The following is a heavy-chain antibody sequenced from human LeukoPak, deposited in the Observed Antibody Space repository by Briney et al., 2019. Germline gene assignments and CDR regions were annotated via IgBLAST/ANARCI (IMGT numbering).Heavy chain of an antibody. Sequence: GGSLRLSCAASGFIFSSYAMRWVREAPARGLEWVSSLRGNGDTFYADSVTGRFTLYRDGSRNTVYLHLNELRVEDTAVYYCAKSSWVSTADAVLWGQGTVVTVSS. D-gene: IGHD3-16*01. CDR1: GFIFSSYA. CDR3: AKSSWVSTADAVL. J-gene: IGHJ4*02. V-gene: IGHV3-23*01. CDR2: LRGNGDT.